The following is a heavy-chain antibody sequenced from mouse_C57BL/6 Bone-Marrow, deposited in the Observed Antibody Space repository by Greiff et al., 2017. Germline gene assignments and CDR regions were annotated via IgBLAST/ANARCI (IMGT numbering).Heavy chain of an antibody. CDR3: ARDGYFFDY. J-gene: IGHJ2*01. Sequence: EVQLQQSGPELVKPGASVKISCKASGYTFTDYYMNWVKQSHGNSLEWIGDINPNNGGTSYNQKFKGKATLTVDKSSSTAYMELRSLTSEDSAVYYCARDGYFFDYWGQGTTLTVSS. D-gene: IGHD2-3*01. V-gene: IGHV1-26*01. CDR1: GYTFTDYY. CDR2: INPNNGGT.